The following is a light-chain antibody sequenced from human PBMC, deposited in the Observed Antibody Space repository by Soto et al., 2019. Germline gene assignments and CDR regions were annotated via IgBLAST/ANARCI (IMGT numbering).Light chain of an antibody. CDR3: QQYDSYWWT. CDR1: QSISNW. V-gene: IGKV1-5*03. Sequence: DIQMTQSPSTLSASVGERVTITFRASQSISNWLAWYQQKPGKAPKLLIYKASSLESGVPSRFSGSGSGTEFTLTISSLQPDDFATYYCQQYDSYWWTFGLGTRVEIK. J-gene: IGKJ1*01. CDR2: KAS.